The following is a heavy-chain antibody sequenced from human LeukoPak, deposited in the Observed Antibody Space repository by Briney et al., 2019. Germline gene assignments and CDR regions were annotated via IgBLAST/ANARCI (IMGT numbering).Heavy chain of an antibody. Sequence: SETLSPTCTVSGGSLSSYYWSWIRQPPGKGLEWIGYIYYSGSTNYNPSLKSRVTISVDTSTNQFSLKLSSVTAADTAMYYCARTIGYSYGYGYFDYWGQGTLVTVSS. CDR3: ARTIGYSYGYGYFDY. CDR1: GGSLSSYY. J-gene: IGHJ4*02. V-gene: IGHV4-59*01. CDR2: IYYSGST. D-gene: IGHD5-18*01.